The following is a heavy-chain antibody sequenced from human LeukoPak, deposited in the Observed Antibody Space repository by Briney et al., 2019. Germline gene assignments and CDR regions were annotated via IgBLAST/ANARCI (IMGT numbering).Heavy chain of an antibody. Sequence: NPSETLSLTCTVSGVSISGYYWSWIRQPPGKGLEWIGYIYYSGSTDYNPSLKSRVTISVDTSKNQFSLKLSSVTAADTAVYYCARQEWELSDAFDIWGQGTMVTVSS. V-gene: IGHV4-59*01. J-gene: IGHJ3*02. D-gene: IGHD1-26*01. CDR2: IYYSGST. CDR3: ARQEWELSDAFDI. CDR1: GVSISGYY.